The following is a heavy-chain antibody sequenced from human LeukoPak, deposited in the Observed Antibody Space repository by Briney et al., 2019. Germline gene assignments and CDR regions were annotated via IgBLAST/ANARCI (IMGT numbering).Heavy chain of an antibody. CDR2: ISAYNGNT. Sequence: ASVKVSCKASGYTFTSYGISWVRQAPGQGLEWMGWISAYNGNTNYAQKLQGRVTMTTDTSTSTAYMELRSLRAEDTAVYYCATRLGYCSSTSCRNYYYYGMDVWGQGTTVTVSS. CDR1: GYTFTSYG. V-gene: IGHV1-18*01. D-gene: IGHD2-2*01. J-gene: IGHJ6*02. CDR3: ATRLGYCSSTSCRNYYYYGMDV.